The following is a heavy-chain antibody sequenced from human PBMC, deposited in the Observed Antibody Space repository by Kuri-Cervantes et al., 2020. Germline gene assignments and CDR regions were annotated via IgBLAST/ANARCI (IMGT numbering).Heavy chain of an antibody. CDR2: IWYDGSNK. CDR1: GFTFSSYW. D-gene: IGHD2-2*01. V-gene: IGHV3-33*08. J-gene: IGHJ2*01. Sequence: GESLKISCAASGFTFSSYWMHWVRQAPGKGLEWVAVIWYDGSNKYYADSVKGRFTISRDNSRNTLYLQMNSLRAEDTAVYYCAREPLIPTPPLDLWGRGTLVTVSS. CDR3: AREPLIPTPPLDL.